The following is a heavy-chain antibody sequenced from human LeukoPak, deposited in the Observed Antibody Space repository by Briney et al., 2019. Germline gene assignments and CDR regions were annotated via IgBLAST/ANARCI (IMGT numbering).Heavy chain of an antibody. CDR1: GFTFSSYW. CDR2: IKQDGSEK. CDR3: ARFGGDYPLWYFDL. V-gene: IGHV3-7*01. D-gene: IGHD4-17*01. Sequence: GGSLGLSCAASGFTFSSYWMSWVRQAPGKGLEWVANIKQDGSEKYYVDSVKGRFTISRDNAKNSLYLQMNSLRAEDTAVYYCARFGGDYPLWYFDLWGRGTLVTVSS. J-gene: IGHJ2*01.